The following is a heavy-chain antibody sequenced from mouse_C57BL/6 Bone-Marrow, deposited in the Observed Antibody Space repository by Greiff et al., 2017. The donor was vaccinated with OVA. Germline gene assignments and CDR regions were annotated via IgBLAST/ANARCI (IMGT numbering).Heavy chain of an antibody. CDR2: IYPGDGDT. Sequence: QVQLQQSGAELVKPGASVKISCKASGYAFSSYWMNWVKQRPGKGLEWIGQIYPGDGDTNYNGKFKGKATLTADKSSSTAYMQLSSLTSEDSAVYFCARYRITTVVDYFDYWGQGTTLTVS. J-gene: IGHJ2*01. D-gene: IGHD1-1*01. CDR3: ARYRITTVVDYFDY. CDR1: GYAFSSYW. V-gene: IGHV1-80*01.